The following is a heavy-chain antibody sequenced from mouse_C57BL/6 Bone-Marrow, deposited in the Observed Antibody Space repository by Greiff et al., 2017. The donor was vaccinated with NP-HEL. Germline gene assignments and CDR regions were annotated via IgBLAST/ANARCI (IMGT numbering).Heavy chain of an antibody. V-gene: IGHV1-69*01. CDR3: ARERQLGNWYFDV. D-gene: IGHD4-1*02. CDR1: GYTFTSYW. J-gene: IGHJ1*03. Sequence: QVQLQQPGAELVMPGASVKLSCKASGYTFTSYWMHWVKQRPGQGLEWIGEIDPSDSYTNYNQKFKGNSKLTVDKSSSTAYMQLSSLTSEDSAVYYCARERQLGNWYFDVWGTGTTVTVSS. CDR2: IDPSDSYT.